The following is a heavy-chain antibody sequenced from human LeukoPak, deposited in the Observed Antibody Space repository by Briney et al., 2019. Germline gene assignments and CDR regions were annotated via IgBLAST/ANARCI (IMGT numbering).Heavy chain of an antibody. CDR3: AKGGPRGSFDY. J-gene: IGHJ4*02. V-gene: IGHV3-23*01. CDR2: TSGSGGST. D-gene: IGHD1-14*01. Sequence: QTGGSLRLSCAASGFTCSSYAMSWVRQAPGQGLEWVSATSGSGGSTYYADSVKGRFTISRDNSKNTLYLQMNSLRAEDTAVYYCAKGGPRGSFDYWGQGTLVTVSS. CDR1: GFTCSSYA.